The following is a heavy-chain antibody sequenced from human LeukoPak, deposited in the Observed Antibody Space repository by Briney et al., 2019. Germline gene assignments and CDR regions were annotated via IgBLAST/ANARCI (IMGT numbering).Heavy chain of an antibody. CDR3: ARDLDDYSNEAFDY. D-gene: IGHD4-11*01. Sequence: SVKVSCKASGGTFSSYAISWVRQAPGQGLEWMGGIIPIFGTANYAQKFQGRVTITADKSTSTAYMELSSLRSEDTAVYYCARDLDDYSNEAFDYWGQGTLVTVSS. CDR1: GGTFSSYA. CDR2: IIPIFGTA. J-gene: IGHJ4*02. V-gene: IGHV1-69*06.